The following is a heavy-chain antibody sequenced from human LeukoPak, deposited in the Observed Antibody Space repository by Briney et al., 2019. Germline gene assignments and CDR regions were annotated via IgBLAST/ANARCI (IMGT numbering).Heavy chain of an antibody. CDR2: VYSGGTT. CDR3: ARVKAAVAGIGWFDP. Sequence: GGSLRLSCVASGFTVRSNYMSWVRQAPGRGLEWVSVVYSGGTTYYADSVKGRFTISRDNSKNTLYLQMNSLRAEDTAVYYCARVKAAVAGIGWFDPWGQGSLVTVSS. CDR1: GFTVRSNY. V-gene: IGHV3-53*01. J-gene: IGHJ5*02. D-gene: IGHD6-13*01.